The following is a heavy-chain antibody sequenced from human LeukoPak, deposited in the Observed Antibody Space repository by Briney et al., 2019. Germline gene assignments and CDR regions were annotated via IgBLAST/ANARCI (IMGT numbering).Heavy chain of an antibody. J-gene: IGHJ4*02. CDR3: AKDDNLGFCNGGSCRNFDY. V-gene: IGHV3-23*01. Sequence: LPGGSLRLSCAASGFTFSSYAMSWVRQAPGKGLEWVSAISGSGGSTYYADSVKGRFTIFRDNSKNTLYLKMNSLRAEDTAVYHCAKDDNLGFCNGGSCRNFDYWGQGTLVTVSS. D-gene: IGHD2-15*01. CDR1: GFTFSSYA. CDR2: ISGSGGST.